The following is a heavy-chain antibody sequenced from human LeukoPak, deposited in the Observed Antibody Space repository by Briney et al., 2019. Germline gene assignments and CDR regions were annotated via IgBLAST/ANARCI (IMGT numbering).Heavy chain of an antibody. CDR1: GGSISSYY. Sequence: PSETLSLTCTVSGGSISSYYWSWIRQPAGKGLEWIGRIYTSGSTNYNPSLKSRVTMSVDTSKNQFSLKLSSVTAADTAVYYCARENISLLWFGEFLGYYFDYWGQGTLVTVSS. V-gene: IGHV4-4*07. J-gene: IGHJ4*02. D-gene: IGHD3-10*01. CDR3: ARENISLLWFGEFLGYYFDY. CDR2: IYTSGST.